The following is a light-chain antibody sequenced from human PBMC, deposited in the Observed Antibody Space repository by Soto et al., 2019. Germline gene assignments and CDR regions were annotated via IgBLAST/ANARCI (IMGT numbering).Light chain of an antibody. J-gene: IGKJ1*01. V-gene: IGKV3-15*01. Sequence: IVMTQSPATLSVSPGEIATLYFSAGQTIYSNVAWYQQRPGQAPRLLIYRASTRATGVPVRFSGSGSGTEFTLTISSLQSEDFALYYCQQYQNLWTFGQGTKVDIK. CDR2: RAS. CDR3: QQYQNLWT. CDR1: QTIYSN.